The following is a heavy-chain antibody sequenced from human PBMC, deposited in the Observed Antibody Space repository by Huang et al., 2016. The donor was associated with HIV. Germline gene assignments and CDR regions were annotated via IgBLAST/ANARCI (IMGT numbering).Heavy chain of an antibody. CDR1: GGSFRNYY. J-gene: IGHJ4*02. CDR2: ITERGRT. V-gene: IGHV4-34*01. D-gene: IGHD5-18*01. Sequence: VQLQQWGAGLLKPSETLSLTCVVYGGSFRNYYWSWLRQSPGKGLEWIGEITERGRTNYKAALESRVTLSVDTSKNQFSLRLKSVTAADTAFYYCARGFSYGHFAFWGQGTLVTVSS. CDR3: ARGFSYGHFAF.